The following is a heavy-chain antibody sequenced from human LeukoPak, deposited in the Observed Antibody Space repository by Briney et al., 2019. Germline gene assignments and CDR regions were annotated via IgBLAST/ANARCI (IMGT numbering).Heavy chain of an antibody. V-gene: IGHV3-11*04. CDR1: GFTFSDYY. Sequence: GGSLRLSCAASGFTFSDYYMSWIRQAPGKGLEWVSYISSSGSTIYYADSVKGRFTISRDNAKNSLYLQMNSLRAEDTAVYYCARGRSRNYYYYYMDVWGKGTTVTISS. CDR2: ISSSGSTI. CDR3: ARGRSRNYYYYYMDV. J-gene: IGHJ6*03.